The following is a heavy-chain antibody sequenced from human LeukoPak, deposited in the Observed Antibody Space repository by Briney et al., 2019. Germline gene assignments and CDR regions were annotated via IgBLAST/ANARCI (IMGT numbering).Heavy chain of an antibody. CDR3: ARHSLIGATPFDY. D-gene: IGHD3-3*01. CDR2: INPSGGST. V-gene: IGHV1-46*01. Sequence: ASVKVSCKASGYTFISYYMHWVRQAPGQGLEWMGVINPSGGSTAYAQQFQGRVTVTRDTSTSTVYMELSSLRSEDTAVYYCARHSLIGATPFDYWGQGTLVTVSS. CDR1: GYTFISYY. J-gene: IGHJ4*02.